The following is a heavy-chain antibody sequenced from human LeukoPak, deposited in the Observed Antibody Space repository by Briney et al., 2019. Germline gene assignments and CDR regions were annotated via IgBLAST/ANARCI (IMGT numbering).Heavy chain of an antibody. CDR3: AKASLIVVITLTPFDY. Sequence: GGSLRLSCAASGFTFSSYAMSWVRQAPGRGLEWISVISGSGDSTYYADSVKGRFTISRDNSKNTLYLQMNSLRAEDTAVYYCAKASLIVVITLTPFDYWGQGTLVTVSS. V-gene: IGHV3-23*01. CDR2: ISGSGDST. CDR1: GFTFSSYA. J-gene: IGHJ4*02. D-gene: IGHD3-22*01.